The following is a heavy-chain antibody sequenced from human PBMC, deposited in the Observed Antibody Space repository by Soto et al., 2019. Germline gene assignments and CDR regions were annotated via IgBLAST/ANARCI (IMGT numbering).Heavy chain of an antibody. CDR1: GFTFSSYA. V-gene: IGHV3-23*01. D-gene: IGHD4-17*01. J-gene: IGHJ4*02. CDR2: ISGSGGST. Sequence: EVQLLESGGGLVQPGGSLRLSCAASGFTFSSYAMSWVRQAPGKGLEWVSAISGSGGSTYYADSVKGRFTISRDNSKNTLYLQMNSLRAEDTAVYYCAFTDYGDYYFDYWGQGTLVTVSS. CDR3: AFTDYGDYYFDY.